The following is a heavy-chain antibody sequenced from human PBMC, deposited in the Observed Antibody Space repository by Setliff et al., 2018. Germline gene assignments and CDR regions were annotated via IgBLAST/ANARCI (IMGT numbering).Heavy chain of an antibody. J-gene: IGHJ4*02. CDR1: GYTFAKYG. Sequence: GASVKVSCKAFGYTFAKYGTSWVRQAPGQGLEWMGWISAKNGNRNYAQKLQGRVTMTTDTSTTTAYMELISLRSDDTAVYYCAINVHTAGGADFWGQGTLVTVSS. CDR3: AINVHTAGGADF. D-gene: IGHD1-26*01. CDR2: ISAKNGNR. V-gene: IGHV1-18*01.